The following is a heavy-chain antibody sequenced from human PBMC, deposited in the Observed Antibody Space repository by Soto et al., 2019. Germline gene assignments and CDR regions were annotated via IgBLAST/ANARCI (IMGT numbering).Heavy chain of an antibody. J-gene: IGHJ6*02. CDR3: AKAGRCSGGSCYPYYYGMDV. D-gene: IGHD2-15*01. CDR1: GFTFSSYA. CDR2: ISGSGGST. Sequence: EVQLVESGGGLVQPGGSLRLSCAASGFTFSSYAMSWVRQAPGKGLEWVSAISGSGGSTYYADSVKGRFTISRDNSKNTLYLQMNSLRAEDTAVYYCAKAGRCSGGSCYPYYYGMDVWGQGTTVTVSS. V-gene: IGHV3-23*04.